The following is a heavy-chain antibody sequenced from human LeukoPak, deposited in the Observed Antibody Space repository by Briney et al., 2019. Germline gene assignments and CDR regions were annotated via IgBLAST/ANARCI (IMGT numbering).Heavy chain of an antibody. CDR1: GGTFSSYA. D-gene: IGHD2-8*01. J-gene: IGHJ4*02. V-gene: IGHV1-69*05. Sequence: SVKVSCKASGGTFSSYAISWVRQAPGQGLEWMGGIIPIFGTANYAQKFQGRVTMTTDTSTSTVYMELRSLRSDDTAVYYCARDEAGFGTTPLDYWGQGTLVTVSS. CDR2: IIPIFGTA. CDR3: ARDEAGFGTTPLDY.